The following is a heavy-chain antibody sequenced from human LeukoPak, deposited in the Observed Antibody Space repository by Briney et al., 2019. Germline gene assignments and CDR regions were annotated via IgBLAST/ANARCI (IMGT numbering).Heavy chain of an antibody. Sequence: SGPTLVKPTQTLTLTCTFSGFSLSTSGVGVGWIRQPPGKALEWLALIYWDDDKRYSPSLKSRLTITKDTSKNQVVLTMTNMDPVDTATYYCAHRPFAHRIAAAGPRFDPWGQGTLVTVSS. CDR2: IYWDDDK. CDR3: AHRPFAHRIAAAGPRFDP. V-gene: IGHV2-5*02. CDR1: GFSLSTSGVG. J-gene: IGHJ5*02. D-gene: IGHD6-13*01.